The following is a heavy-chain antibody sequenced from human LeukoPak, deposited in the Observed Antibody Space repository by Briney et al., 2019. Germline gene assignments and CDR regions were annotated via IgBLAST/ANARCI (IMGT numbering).Heavy chain of an antibody. V-gene: IGHV1-58*02. CDR2: IVVGSGNT. J-gene: IGHJ6*02. Sequence: GTSVKVSCKASGFTFTSSAMQWVRHARGQRLEWIGCIVVGSGNTNYAQKFQERVTITRDMSTSTAYMELSSLRSEDTAVYYCAADALYDSSGYYHSYGMDVWGQGTTVTVSS. CDR1: GFTFTSSA. D-gene: IGHD3-22*01. CDR3: AADALYDSSGYYHSYGMDV.